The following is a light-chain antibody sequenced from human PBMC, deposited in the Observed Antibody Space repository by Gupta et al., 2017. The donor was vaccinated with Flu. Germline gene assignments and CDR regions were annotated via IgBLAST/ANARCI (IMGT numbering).Light chain of an antibody. Sequence: DIQMTQSPSSLSASVGDRVTITCRASQSISSYLNWYQQKPGKAPKLLIYAASRMQSGVPSRFSGSGCGTDFTLTISRRQPEDFATYYCQQRDSTPWTFGQGTKVEIK. J-gene: IGKJ1*01. CDR2: AAS. V-gene: IGKV1-39*01. CDR3: QQRDSTPWT. CDR1: QSISSY.